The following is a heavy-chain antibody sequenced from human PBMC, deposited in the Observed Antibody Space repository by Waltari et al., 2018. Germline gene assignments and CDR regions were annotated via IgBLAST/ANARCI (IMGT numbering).Heavy chain of an antibody. CDR2: IIPNSGNT. Sequence: QVQLVQSGAEVKKPGSSVKVSCKASGGTFSSYAISWVRQAPGQGLEWMGRIIPNSGNTGYAQKFQGRVTMTRNTSISTAYMELSSLRSEDTAVYYCARGKSTYYDILTGYYNGGYWGQGTLVTVSS. CDR1: GGTFSSYA. D-gene: IGHD3-9*01. J-gene: IGHJ4*02. CDR3: ARGKSTYYDILTGYYNGGY. V-gene: IGHV1-8*02.